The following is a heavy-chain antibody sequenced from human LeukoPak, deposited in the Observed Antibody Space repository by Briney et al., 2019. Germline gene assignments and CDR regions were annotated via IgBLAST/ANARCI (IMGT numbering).Heavy chain of an antibody. Sequence: GASVKVSCKASGYTFTSYGIIWVRQAPGQGLEWMGWISAYNGNTNYAQKLQGRVTMTTGTSTSTAYMELRSLRSDDTAVYYCARFILVRCSLDPWGQGTLVTVSS. J-gene: IGHJ5*02. V-gene: IGHV1-18*01. D-gene: IGHD6-13*01. CDR2: ISAYNGNT. CDR3: ARFILVRCSLDP. CDR1: GYTFTSYG.